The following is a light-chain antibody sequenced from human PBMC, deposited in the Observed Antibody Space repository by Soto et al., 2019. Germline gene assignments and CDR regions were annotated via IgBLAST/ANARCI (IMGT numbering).Light chain of an antibody. V-gene: IGLV2-14*01. CDR3: SSYTSSSTLV. J-gene: IGLJ1*01. Sequence: QSVLTQPASVSGSPGQSITISCTGTSSDVGGYNYVSWYQQHPGKAPKLMIYEVSNRPSGVSIRFSGSKSGNTASLTISGLQAEDEADYYCSSYTSSSTLVFGTGTKVIV. CDR2: EVS. CDR1: SSDVGGYNY.